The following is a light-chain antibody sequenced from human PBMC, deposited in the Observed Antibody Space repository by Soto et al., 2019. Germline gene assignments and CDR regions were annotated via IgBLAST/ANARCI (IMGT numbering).Light chain of an antibody. CDR3: QSFDSRLRGVV. J-gene: IGLJ2*01. Sequence: QSVLTQPPSVSGAPGQRVTISCTGSSSNIGAGYDVHWYQQLPGTAPKLLIYGNSNRPSGFPDRFSGSKSGTSASLAITGLQAEDEADYYCQSFDSRLRGVVFGGGTKVTVL. V-gene: IGLV1-40*01. CDR2: GNS. CDR1: SSNIGAGYD.